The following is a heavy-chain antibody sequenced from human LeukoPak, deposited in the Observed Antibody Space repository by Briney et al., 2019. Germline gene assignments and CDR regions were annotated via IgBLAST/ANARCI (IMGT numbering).Heavy chain of an antibody. Sequence: PSETLSLTCTVSGGSISSGDYYWSWIRQPPGKGLEWIGYIYYSGSTNYNPSLKSRVTISVDTSKNQFSLKLSSVTAADTAVYYCARHGFNWSPRDAFDIWGQGTMVTVSS. J-gene: IGHJ3*02. CDR1: GGSISSGDYY. CDR2: IYYSGST. D-gene: IGHD1-20*01. V-gene: IGHV4-61*08. CDR3: ARHGFNWSPRDAFDI.